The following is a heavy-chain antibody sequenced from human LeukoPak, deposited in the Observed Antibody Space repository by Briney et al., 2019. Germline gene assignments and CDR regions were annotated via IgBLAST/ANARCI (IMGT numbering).Heavy chain of an antibody. V-gene: IGHV4-39*01. CDR3: ARQLRSVGYDLLTGYPAAGNWFDP. D-gene: IGHD3-9*01. J-gene: IGHJ5*02. CDR2: IYYSGST. Sequence: SETLSLTCTVSGGSISSSSYYWGWIRQPPGKGLEWIGSIYYSGSTYYNPSLKSRVTISVDTSKNQFSLKLSSVTAADTAVYYCARQLRSVGYDLLTGYPAAGNWFDPWGQGTLVTVSS. CDR1: GGSISSSSYY.